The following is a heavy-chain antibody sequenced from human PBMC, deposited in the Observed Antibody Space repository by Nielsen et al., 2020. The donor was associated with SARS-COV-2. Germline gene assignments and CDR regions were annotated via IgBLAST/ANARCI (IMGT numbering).Heavy chain of an antibody. Sequence: GGSLRLSCKGSGYSFPTYWIGWVRQLPGKGLEWMGIIYPGDSDTRYSPSFQGQVTISADKSISTAYLQWSSLKASDTAKYYCARHTRSSSSFYYYYYMYVWGKGTTVTVSS. V-gene: IGHV5-51*01. CDR2: IYPGDSDT. D-gene: IGHD6-6*01. CDR3: ARHTRSSSSFYYYYYMYV. CDR1: GYSFPTYW. J-gene: IGHJ6*03.